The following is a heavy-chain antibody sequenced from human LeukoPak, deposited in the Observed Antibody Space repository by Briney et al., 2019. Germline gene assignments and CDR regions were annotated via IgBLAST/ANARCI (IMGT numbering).Heavy chain of an antibody. D-gene: IGHD3-10*01. V-gene: IGHV4-31*03. CDR3: ARGYGSRSFLDY. CDR2: IYYSGST. Sequence: SQTLSLTCTVSGGSISSGGYYWSWIRQHPGKGLEWIGYIYYSGSTYYNPSLKSRVTISVDTSKNQFSLKLSSVTAADTAVYYCARGYGSRSFLDYWGQGTLVTVSS. J-gene: IGHJ4*02. CDR1: GGSISSGGYY.